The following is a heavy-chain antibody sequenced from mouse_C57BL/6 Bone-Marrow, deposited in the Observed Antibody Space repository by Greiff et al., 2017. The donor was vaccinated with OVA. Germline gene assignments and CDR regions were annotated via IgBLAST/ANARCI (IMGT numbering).Heavy chain of an antibody. CDR1: GYTFTSYW. CDR3: ARSASGGAYYAMDY. V-gene: IGHV1-50*01. Sequence: QVQLQQPGAELVKPGASVKLSCKASGYTFTSYWMQWVKQRPGQGLEWIGEIDPSDSYTNYNQKFKGKATLTVDTSSSTAYMQLSSLTSEDSAVYYCARSASGGAYYAMDYWGQGTSVTVSS. D-gene: IGHD1-1*02. CDR2: IDPSDSYT. J-gene: IGHJ4*01.